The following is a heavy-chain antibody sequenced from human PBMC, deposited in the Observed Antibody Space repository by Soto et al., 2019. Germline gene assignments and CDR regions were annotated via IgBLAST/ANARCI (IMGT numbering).Heavy chain of an antibody. Sequence: SETLSLTCTVSGGSINKHYWSWIRQPPGKGLEWLGYVYYNGITNYNPSLKSRVTISVDTSKNQLSLKLSSVTAADKAVYYCASSSLGYCSSTSCHAGILQPFDYWGQGTLVTVSS. J-gene: IGHJ4*02. D-gene: IGHD2-2*01. CDR3: ASSSLGYCSSTSCHAGILQPFDY. V-gene: IGHV4-59*11. CDR1: GGSINKHY. CDR2: VYYNGIT.